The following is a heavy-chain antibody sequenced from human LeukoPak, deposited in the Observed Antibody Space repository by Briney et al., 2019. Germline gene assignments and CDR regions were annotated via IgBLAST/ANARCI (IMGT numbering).Heavy chain of an antibody. CDR2: IYYSGST. CDR3: ARDPHPLYDSSGPHSQT. Sequence: PSGTLSLTCTVSGGSISSGGYYWSWLRQHPGKGLEWIGYIYYSGSTYYNPSLKSRVTISVDTSKNQFSLKLSSVTAADTAVYYCARDPHPLYDSSGPHSQTWGQGTLVTVSS. CDR1: GGSISSGGYY. J-gene: IGHJ5*02. V-gene: IGHV4-31*03. D-gene: IGHD3-22*01.